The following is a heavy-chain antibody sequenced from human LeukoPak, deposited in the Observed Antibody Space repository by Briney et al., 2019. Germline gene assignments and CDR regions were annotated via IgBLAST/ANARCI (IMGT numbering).Heavy chain of an antibody. V-gene: IGHV3-21*01. CDR1: GYTFSNYA. D-gene: IGHD4-17*01. J-gene: IGHJ5*02. CDR3: ARDRKITVTNNWFDP. CDR2: ISSSSSYI. Sequence: PGGSLRLSCEASGYTFSNYAMSWVRQAPGKGLEWVSSISSSSSYIYYADSVKGRFTISRDNAKNSLYLQMNSLRAEDTAVYYCARDRKITVTNNWFDPWGQGTLVTVSS.